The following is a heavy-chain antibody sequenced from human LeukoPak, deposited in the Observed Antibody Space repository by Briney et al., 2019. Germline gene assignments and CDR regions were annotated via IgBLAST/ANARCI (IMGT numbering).Heavy chain of an antibody. CDR1: GGSISSSSYY. CDR2: VYYSGST. V-gene: IGHV4-39*07. Sequence: SETLSLTCTVSGGSISSSSYYWGWLRQPPGRGLEWVGSVYYSGSTYYNPSLKSRVTISVDTSKNQFSLKLSSVTAADTAVYYCARVLKQQLVLNWFDPWGQGTLVTVSS. J-gene: IGHJ5*02. D-gene: IGHD6-13*01. CDR3: ARVLKQQLVLNWFDP.